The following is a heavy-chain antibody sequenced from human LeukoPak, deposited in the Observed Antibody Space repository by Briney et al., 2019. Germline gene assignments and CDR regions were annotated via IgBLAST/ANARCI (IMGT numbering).Heavy chain of an antibody. V-gene: IGHV4-59*08. CDR3: ARKVWGSGWYFRYFDL. D-gene: IGHD6-19*01. CDR1: GGSISSYY. Sequence: PSETLSLTCTVSGGSISSYYWSWIRQPPGKGLEWIGYIYYSGSTNYNPSLKSRVTISVDTSKNQFSLKLSSVTAADTAVYYCARKVWGSGWYFRYFDLWGRGTLVTVSS. J-gene: IGHJ2*01. CDR2: IYYSGST.